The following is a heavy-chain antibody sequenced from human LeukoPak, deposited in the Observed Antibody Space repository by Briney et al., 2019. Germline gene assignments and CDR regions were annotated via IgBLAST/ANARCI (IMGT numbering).Heavy chain of an antibody. V-gene: IGHV3-48*01. Sequence: PGGSLRLSCAASGFTFSSYSMNWVRQAPGKGLEWVSYISSSSSTIYYADSVKGRFTISRDNAKNSLYLQMNSLRAEDTAVYYCARDMDTGYCSGGSCYLFDYWGQGTLVTVSS. CDR3: ARDMDTGYCSGGSCYLFDY. D-gene: IGHD2-15*01. CDR2: ISSSSSTI. J-gene: IGHJ4*02. CDR1: GFTFSSYS.